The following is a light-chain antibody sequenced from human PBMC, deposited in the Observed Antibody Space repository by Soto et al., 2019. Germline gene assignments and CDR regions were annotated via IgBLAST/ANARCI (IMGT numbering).Light chain of an antibody. J-gene: IGKJ4*01. CDR3: QQRSNWPPLT. Sequence: EFVLTQSPGTLSLSPGERATLSCRASQTVRNNYLAWYQQKPGQAPRLLIFGASNRATGIPARFSGSGSGTDFTLAINRLEPDDFAVYYCQQRSNWPPLTFGGGTKVDIK. CDR1: QTVRNNY. CDR2: GAS. V-gene: IGKV3D-20*02.